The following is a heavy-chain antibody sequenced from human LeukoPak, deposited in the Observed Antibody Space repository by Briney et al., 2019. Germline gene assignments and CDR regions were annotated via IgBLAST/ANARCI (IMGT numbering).Heavy chain of an antibody. CDR2: IYYSGST. V-gene: IGHV4-59*01. CDR1: GGSISSYY. Sequence: SETPSLTCTVSGGSISSYYWSWIRQPPGKGLEWIGYIYYSGSTNYNPSLKSRVTISVDTSKNQFSLKLSSVTAADTAVYYCARDRNTDAFDIWGQGTMVTVSS. CDR3: ARDRNTDAFDI. J-gene: IGHJ3*02.